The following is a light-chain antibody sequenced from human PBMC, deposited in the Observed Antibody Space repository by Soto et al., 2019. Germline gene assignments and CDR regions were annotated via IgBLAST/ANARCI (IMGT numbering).Light chain of an antibody. V-gene: IGKV1-9*01. CDR3: QQLNNYPLT. CDR1: QGISSY. J-gene: IGKJ4*01. Sequence: DIQLTQSPSFLSASVEDRVIITCRASQGISSYLAWYQQKPGKAPKLLIYAASTLQSGVPSRFSGSGSGTEFTLTSSSLQPEDFATYYCQQLNNYPLTFGGGTKVEIK. CDR2: AAS.